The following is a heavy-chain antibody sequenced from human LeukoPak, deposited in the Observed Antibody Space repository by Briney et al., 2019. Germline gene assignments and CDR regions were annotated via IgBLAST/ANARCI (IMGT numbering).Heavy chain of an antibody. Sequence: GSLRLSCAASGFTFSSYGVSWVRQAPGKGLEWVSGISVSGHKTYHADSVKGRFTISRDNSNNMVYLQMNSLRAEDTAVYYCVKDLVGYDSSGYRDYWGQGTLVTVSS. CDR3: VKDLVGYDSSGYRDY. D-gene: IGHD3-22*01. CDR2: ISVSGHKT. V-gene: IGHV3-23*01. CDR1: GFTFSSYG. J-gene: IGHJ4*02.